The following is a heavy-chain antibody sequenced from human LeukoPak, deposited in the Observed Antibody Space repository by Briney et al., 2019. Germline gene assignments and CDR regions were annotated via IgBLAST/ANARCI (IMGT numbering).Heavy chain of an antibody. CDR1: GYTFTGYY. D-gene: IGHD1-26*01. J-gene: IGHJ6*03. V-gene: IGHV1-2*02. CDR3: ARSGDYYYYMDV. Sequence: ASVKVSCKASGYTFTGYYMHWVRQAPGQGLEWMGWINLNSGGTNYAQKFQGRVTMTRDTSISTAYMEPSRLRSDDTAVYYCARSGDYYYYMDVWGKGTTVTVSS. CDR2: INLNSGGT.